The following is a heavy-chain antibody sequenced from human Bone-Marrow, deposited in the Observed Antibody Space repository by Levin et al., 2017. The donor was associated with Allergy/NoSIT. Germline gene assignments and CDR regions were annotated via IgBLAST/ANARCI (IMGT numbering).Heavy chain of an antibody. CDR1: GGSIIRGSFY. CDR2: VYYNGNS. CDR3: VGHGLRYAGSGGFDV. V-gene: IGHV4-39*01. Sequence: SETLSLTCTVSGGSIIRGSFYWGWIRQSPGTGLEWLGSVYYNGNSYDNPSLNSRVIVSADTSKNQISLILSSVTAADTAVYYCVGHGLRYAGSGGFDVWGQGTMVTVSS. D-gene: IGHD3-9*01. J-gene: IGHJ3*01.